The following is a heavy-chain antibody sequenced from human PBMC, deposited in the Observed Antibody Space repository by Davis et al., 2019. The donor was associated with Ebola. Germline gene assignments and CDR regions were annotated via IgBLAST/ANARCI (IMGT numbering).Heavy chain of an antibody. CDR2: INQDGSEK. D-gene: IGHD6-19*01. CDR1: GFTFNTYW. V-gene: IGHV3-7*01. CDR3: ARDRWLVKGDWFDP. J-gene: IGHJ5*02. Sequence: GESLKISCAASGFTFNTYWMNWVRQGPGKGLEWVANINQDGSEKYYVDSVKGRFTISRDNAKNSLYLQMNSLRDEDTAVYYCARDRWLVKGDWFDPWGQGTLVTVSS.